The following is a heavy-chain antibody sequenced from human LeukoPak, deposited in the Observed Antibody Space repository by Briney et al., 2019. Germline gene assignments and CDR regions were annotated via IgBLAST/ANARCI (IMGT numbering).Heavy chain of an antibody. J-gene: IGHJ4*02. Sequence: ASVKVSCKASGGTFSSYAISWVRQAPGQGLEWMGWINPNSGGTNYAQKFQGRVTMTRDTSISTAYMELSRLRSDDTAVYYCARDRWIGIAVAGTVSYWGQGTLVTVSS. CDR1: GGTFSSYA. V-gene: IGHV1-2*02. CDR2: INPNSGGT. CDR3: ARDRWIGIAVAGTVSY. D-gene: IGHD6-19*01.